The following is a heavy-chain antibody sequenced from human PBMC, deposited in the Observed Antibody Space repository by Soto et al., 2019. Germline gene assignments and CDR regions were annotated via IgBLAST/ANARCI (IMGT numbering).Heavy chain of an antibody. CDR2: IYDSGNT. Sequence: PSETLSLTCTVSGGSISSRGYYWSWIRQHPGEGLEWIGYIYDSGNTHYNPSLKSRVTISVDTSKNQFSLNLNSVTAADTAVYYCARNSGYGSGSYHWFDSWGQGTLVTVS. J-gene: IGHJ5*01. CDR1: GGSISSRGYY. CDR3: ARNSGYGSGSYHWFDS. D-gene: IGHD3-10*01. V-gene: IGHV4-31*03.